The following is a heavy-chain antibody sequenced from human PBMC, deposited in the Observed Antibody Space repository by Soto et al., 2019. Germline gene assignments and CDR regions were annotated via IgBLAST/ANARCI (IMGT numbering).Heavy chain of an antibody. J-gene: IGHJ4*02. D-gene: IGHD6-13*01. CDR1: GFTFTSYT. CDR3: ARARVYATGTLDF. CDR2: ISSSSDYI. Sequence: GGSLRLSCAASGFTFTSYTMNWVRQAPGKGLEWVSSISSSSDYIYYADSMKGRVTISRDNAKNSLFLDMNSLTGEDTAVYYCARARVYATGTLDFWGQGTLVTVSS. V-gene: IGHV3-21*06.